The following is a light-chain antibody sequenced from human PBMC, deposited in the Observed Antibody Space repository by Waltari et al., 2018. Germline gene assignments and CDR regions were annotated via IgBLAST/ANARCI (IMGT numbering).Light chain of an antibody. CDR2: EVI. J-gene: IGLJ3*02. CDR3: CSYAGNNIPGV. CDR1: SSNVGSYNL. V-gene: IGLV2-23*02. Sequence: QSALTQPASVSGSPGQSITISCTGTSSNVGSYNLVSWYQHHPGKAPKLMIYEVIKRPSGVSNRFSGSKSGNTVFLTIFGLQAEDEAYYYCCSYAGNNIPGVFGGGTKLTVL.